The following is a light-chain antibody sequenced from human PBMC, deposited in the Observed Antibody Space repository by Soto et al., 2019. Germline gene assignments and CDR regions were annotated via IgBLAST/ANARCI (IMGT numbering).Light chain of an antibody. J-gene: IGLJ1*01. CDR1: SSVVGGYNF. Sequence: QSVLNQPASVSGSPGQSITISCTGTSSVVGGYNFVSWYQQHPGKAPKLMIFDVRDRPSGVSNRFSGSKSGNTASLTISGLQADDEADYYCSSYTSICTYVFGAGTKVTV. V-gene: IGLV2-14*01. CDR2: DVR. CDR3: SSYTSICTYV.